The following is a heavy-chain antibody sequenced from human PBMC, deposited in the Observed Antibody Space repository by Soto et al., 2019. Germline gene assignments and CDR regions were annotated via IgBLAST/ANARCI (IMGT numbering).Heavy chain of an antibody. CDR3: ARDLGSGWFNSVWLDP. D-gene: IGHD6-19*01. CDR1: GYTFTSYV. V-gene: IGHV1-3*01. CDR2: INAGNGNT. J-gene: IGHJ5*02. Sequence: GASVKVSCKASGYTFTSYVMHWVRQAPGQRLEWMGWINAGNGNTKYSQKFQGRVTITRDTSASTAYMELSSLRSEDTAVYYCARDLGSGWFNSVWLDPWGQGTLVTVSS.